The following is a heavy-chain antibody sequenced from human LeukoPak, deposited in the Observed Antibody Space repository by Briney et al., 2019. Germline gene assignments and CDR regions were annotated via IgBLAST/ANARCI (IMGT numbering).Heavy chain of an antibody. D-gene: IGHD2-2*03. CDR2: IYPGDSDT. J-gene: IGHJ4*02. V-gene: IGHV5-51*01. Sequence: GESLKISCKGSGYSFTSYCIGWVRQMPGKGLEWMGIIYPGDSDTRYSASFQGQVTISADKSISTAYLQWSSLKASDTAMYYCARVRGNVRGYFNFDYWGQGTLVTVSS. CDR1: GYSFTSYC. CDR3: ARVRGNVRGYFNFDY.